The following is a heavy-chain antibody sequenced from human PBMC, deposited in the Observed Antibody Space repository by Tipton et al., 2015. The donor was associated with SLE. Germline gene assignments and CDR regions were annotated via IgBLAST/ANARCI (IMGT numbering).Heavy chain of an antibody. CDR2: IYPGDSDT. Sequence: QSGPEVKKPGESLKISCKGSGYSFTSYWIGWVRQMPGKGLEWMGIIYPGDSDTRYSPSFQGQVTISADKSISTAYLQWSSLKASDTAMYYCALRWIVVGSTGAFDIWGQGTMVTVSS. J-gene: IGHJ3*02. V-gene: IGHV5-51*01. CDR1: GYSFTSYW. D-gene: IGHD2-15*01. CDR3: ALRWIVVGSTGAFDI.